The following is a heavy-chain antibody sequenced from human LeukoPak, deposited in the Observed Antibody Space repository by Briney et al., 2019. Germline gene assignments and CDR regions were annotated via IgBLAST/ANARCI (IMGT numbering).Heavy chain of an antibody. D-gene: IGHD6-13*01. J-gene: IGHJ4*02. CDR1: GFTFSSYG. V-gene: IGHV3-30*03. Sequence: GSLRLSCAASGFTFSSYGMHWVRQAPGKGLEWVAVISYDGSNKYYADSVKGRFTISRDNSKNTLYLQMNSLRAEDTAVYYCARDIQRYSSSWYRFGDYWGQGTLVTVSS. CDR2: ISYDGSNK. CDR3: ARDIQRYSSSWYRFGDY.